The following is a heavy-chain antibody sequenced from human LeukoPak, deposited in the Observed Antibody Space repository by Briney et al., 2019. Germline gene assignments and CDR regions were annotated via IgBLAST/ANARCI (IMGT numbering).Heavy chain of an antibody. CDR1: GITFSSYG. CDR3: ANYGPLDY. CDR2: ISSTGGTT. J-gene: IGHJ4*02. Sequence: GGPLRLSCAASGITFSSYGMSWVRQAPGKGLEWVSSISSTGGTTYYADSVKGRFTISRDNSKNTLYLQMNSLRAEDTAVYYCANYGPLDYWGQGTLVTVSS. V-gene: IGHV3-23*01. D-gene: IGHD3-10*01.